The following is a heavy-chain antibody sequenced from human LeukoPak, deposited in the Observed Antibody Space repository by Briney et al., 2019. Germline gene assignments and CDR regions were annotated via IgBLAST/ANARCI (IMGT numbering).Heavy chain of an antibody. CDR1: GYTLTELS. V-gene: IGHV1-24*01. J-gene: IGHJ3*02. CDR2: FDPEDGET. Sequence: ASVKVSCKVSGYTLTELSMHWVRQAPGKGLEWMGGFDPEDGETIYAQKFQGRVTMTEDTSTDTAYMELSRLSSEDTAVYYCPTFRRRLRYFDTWGQGTMVTVLS. D-gene: IGHD3-9*01. CDR3: PTFRRRLRYFDT.